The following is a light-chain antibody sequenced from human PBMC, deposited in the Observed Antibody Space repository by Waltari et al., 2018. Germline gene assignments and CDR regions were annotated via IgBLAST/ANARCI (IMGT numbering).Light chain of an antibody. CDR3: GTWDSDLNAVV. Sequence: QSVLTQPPSVSAAPGQMLTIPCSGASSNIGSYSVQGFQHVPGTAPKVVIYDNKRRPSGIPDRFSGSKSGTSVTLGISGLQTGDEADYYCGTWDSDLNAVVFGGGTKVTVL. CDR2: DNK. CDR1: SSNIGSYS. V-gene: IGLV1-51*01. J-gene: IGLJ2*01.